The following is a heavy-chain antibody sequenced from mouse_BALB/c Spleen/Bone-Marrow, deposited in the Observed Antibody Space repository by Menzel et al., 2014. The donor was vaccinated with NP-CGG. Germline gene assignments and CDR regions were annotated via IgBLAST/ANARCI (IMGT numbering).Heavy chain of an antibody. J-gene: IGHJ4*01. V-gene: IGHV1S81*02. Sequence: QVQLQQSGAELVKPGASVKLSCKASGYTFTSYYLYWVKQRPGQGLEWIGEINPSNGGTNINERFKSKASLTVDKSSSTAYMQLNSLTSEDSAVYYCTRRSLLSDYYSMDYWGQGTSVTVSS. CDR2: INPSNGGT. CDR1: GYTFTSYY. D-gene: IGHD2-10*01. CDR3: TRRSLLSDYYSMDY.